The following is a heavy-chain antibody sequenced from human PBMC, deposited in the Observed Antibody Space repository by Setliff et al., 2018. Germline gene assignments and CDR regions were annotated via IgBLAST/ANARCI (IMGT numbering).Heavy chain of an antibody. CDR2: IRSKANSYAT. CDR3: TRTSGLQFFNYYMDV. CDR1: GFTLSGSA. D-gene: IGHD3-3*01. J-gene: IGHJ6*03. Sequence: PGGSLRLSCEASGFTLSGSAVHWVRQASGKGLEWVGRIRSKANSYATVYAASVKGRFTISRDDSKNTAYLQMNSLKTEDTAVYYCTRTSGLQFFNYYMDVWGKGTTVTVSS. V-gene: IGHV3-73*01.